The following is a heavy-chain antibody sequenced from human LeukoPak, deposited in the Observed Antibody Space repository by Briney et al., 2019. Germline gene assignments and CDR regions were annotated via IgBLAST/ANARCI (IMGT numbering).Heavy chain of an antibody. V-gene: IGHV3-30-3*01. D-gene: IGHD3-10*01. CDR1: GFTFSSYA. J-gene: IGHJ4*02. CDR3: ARASRGYGSGSYYNRPFDY. CDR2: ISYDGSNK. Sequence: GGSLRLSCAASGFTFSSYAMHWVRQAPGKGLEWVAVISYDGSNKYYADSVKGRFTISRDNSKNTLYLQMNSLRAEDTAVYYCARASRGYGSGSYYNRPFDYWGQGTLVTVSS.